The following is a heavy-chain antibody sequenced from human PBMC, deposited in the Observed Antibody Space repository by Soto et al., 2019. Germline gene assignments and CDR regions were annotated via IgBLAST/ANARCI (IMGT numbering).Heavy chain of an antibody. CDR3: ARSQGSSTSLEIYYYYYYGMDV. J-gene: IGHJ6*02. CDR2: IIPISGTA. Sequence: QVQLVQSGAEVKKPGSSVKVSCKASGGTFSSYAISWVRQAPGQGLEWIGGIIPISGTANYAQKFQGRVKITADESTSTAYMELSSLRSEDTAVYYCARSQGSSTSLEIYYYYYYGMDVWGQGTTVTVSS. CDR1: GGTFSSYA. D-gene: IGHD2-2*01. V-gene: IGHV1-69*01.